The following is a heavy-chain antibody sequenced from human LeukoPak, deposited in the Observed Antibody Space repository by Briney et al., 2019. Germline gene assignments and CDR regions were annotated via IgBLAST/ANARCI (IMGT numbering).Heavy chain of an antibody. D-gene: IGHD5-12*01. Sequence: GGSLRLSCAASGFTFSSYAMSWVRQAPGKGLEWVSAISGSGGSTYYADSVKGRFTISRDNSKNTLYLQMNSLKAEDTAVYYCAKVATMGDYYGMDVWGQGTTVTVSS. V-gene: IGHV3-23*01. CDR3: AKVATMGDYYGMDV. CDR1: GFTFSSYA. J-gene: IGHJ6*02. CDR2: ISGSGGST.